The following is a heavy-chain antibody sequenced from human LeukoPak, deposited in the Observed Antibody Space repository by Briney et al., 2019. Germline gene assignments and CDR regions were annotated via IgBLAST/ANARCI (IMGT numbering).Heavy chain of an antibody. V-gene: IGHV3-30*04. CDR1: GFTFSSYA. CDR3: ARGLIAAAGATITSPFDY. J-gene: IGHJ4*02. CDR2: ISYDGSNK. D-gene: IGHD6-13*01. Sequence: SGGSLRLSCAASGFTFSSYAMHWVRQAPGKGLEWVAVISYDGSNKYYADSVKGRFTISRDNSKNTLYLQMNSLRAEDTAVYYCARGLIAAAGATITSPFDYWGQGTLVTVSS.